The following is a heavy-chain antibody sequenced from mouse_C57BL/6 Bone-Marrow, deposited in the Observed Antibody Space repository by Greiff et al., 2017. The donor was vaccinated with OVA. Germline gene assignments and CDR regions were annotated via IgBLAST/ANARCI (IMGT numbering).Heavy chain of an antibody. Sequence: QVQLQQSGPELVKPGASVKISCKASGYAFSSSWMNWVKQRPGKGLEWIGRIYPGDGDTNYNGKFKGKATLTADKSSSTAYMQLSSLTSEDSAVYFCARNLYYYGTLWYFDVWGTGTTVTVSS. CDR1: GYAFSSSW. CDR3: ARNLYYYGTLWYFDV. D-gene: IGHD1-1*01. CDR2: IYPGDGDT. J-gene: IGHJ1*03. V-gene: IGHV1-82*01.